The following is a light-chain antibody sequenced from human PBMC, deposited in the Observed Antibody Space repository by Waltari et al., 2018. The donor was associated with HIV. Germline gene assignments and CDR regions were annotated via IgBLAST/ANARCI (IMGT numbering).Light chain of an antibody. J-gene: IGLJ2*01. CDR2: KNK. CDR1: RSNIGSNF. V-gene: IGLV1-47*01. CDR3: AAWDDSLRGDVV. Sequence: QSVLTQPPSASATPGQRVTISCSGTRSNIGSNFVFWYQQFPGTAPKLLMYKNKNRFPVVPDRFSGAKSGPPASLSISGLRSEDEAVYYCAAWDDSLRGDVVFGGGTNLTV.